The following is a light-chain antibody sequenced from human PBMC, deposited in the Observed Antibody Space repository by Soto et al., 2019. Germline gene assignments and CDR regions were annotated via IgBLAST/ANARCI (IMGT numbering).Light chain of an antibody. CDR2: YAS. Sequence: DIQMTQSPCSLSASVGDRVTITCRASQSISHWLAWYQQKPGKAPKFLIYYASSLESGVPSRFSGSGSGTEFTLTISSLQPDDFATYYCQQYDSVLGTFGPGTKVDIK. CDR1: QSISHW. CDR3: QQYDSVLGT. J-gene: IGKJ1*01. V-gene: IGKV1-5*01.